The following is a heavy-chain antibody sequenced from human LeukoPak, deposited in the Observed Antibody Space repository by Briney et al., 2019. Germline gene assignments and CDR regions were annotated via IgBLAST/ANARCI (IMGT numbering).Heavy chain of an antibody. J-gene: IGHJ4*02. V-gene: IGHV1-18*01. Sequence: ASVKVSCKASGYTFTSYGITWVRQAPGQGLEWMGWISGYNGNTNYAQKFQGRVIMTTDTSTSTVYMELRSLRSDDTAVYYCARDDNYGSGQPDDWGQGTLVTVSS. CDR1: GYTFTSYG. D-gene: IGHD3-10*01. CDR2: ISGYNGNT. CDR3: ARDDNYGSGQPDD.